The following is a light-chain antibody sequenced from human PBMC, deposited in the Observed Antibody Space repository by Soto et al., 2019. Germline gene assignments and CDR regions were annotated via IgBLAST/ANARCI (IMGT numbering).Light chain of an antibody. CDR3: QAWDSTVV. J-gene: IGLJ2*01. V-gene: IGLV3-1*01. Sequence: SYELTQPPSVSVSPGQTASIPCSGDKLGTKYAFWYQQKPGQSPVLVIYQDNKRPSGIPERFSGSNSGNTATLTISGTQAMDEADYYCQAWDSTVVFGGGTKLTVL. CDR1: KLGTKY. CDR2: QDN.